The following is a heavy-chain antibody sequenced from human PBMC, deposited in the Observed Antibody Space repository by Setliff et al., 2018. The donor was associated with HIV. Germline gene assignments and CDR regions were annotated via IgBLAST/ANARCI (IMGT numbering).Heavy chain of an antibody. Sequence: GGSLRLSCAASGFTFSSYAMNWVRQAPGKGLEWVSFVGFGGTSYYTDSVKGRFTISRDNSKNTLYLQMNSLRPEDTAIYYCARDPIKARPDYFDYWGQGTLVTVSS. CDR2: VGFGGTS. D-gene: IGHD6-6*01. CDR1: GFTFSSYA. V-gene: IGHV3-23*01. J-gene: IGHJ4*02. CDR3: ARDPIKARPDYFDY.